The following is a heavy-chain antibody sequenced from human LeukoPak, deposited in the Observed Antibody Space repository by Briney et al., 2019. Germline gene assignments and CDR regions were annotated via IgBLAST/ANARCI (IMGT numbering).Heavy chain of an antibody. CDR3: TRVGYIDEGIDY. Sequence: GGSLRLSCEGSGFNFGDVWMNWVRQAPGKGLEWVANIKQDGSKKSYVDSVKGRFTISRDNAKNSLYLQMNSLRAEDTAIYYCTRVGYIDEGIDYWGQGTLVTVSS. CDR1: GFNFGDVW. D-gene: IGHD5-24*01. V-gene: IGHV3-7*04. J-gene: IGHJ4*02. CDR2: IKQDGSKK.